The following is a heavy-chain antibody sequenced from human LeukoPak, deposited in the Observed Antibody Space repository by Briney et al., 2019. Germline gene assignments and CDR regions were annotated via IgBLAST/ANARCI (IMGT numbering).Heavy chain of an antibody. J-gene: IGHJ4*02. CDR3: ARMGESIQLWFQSDY. CDR2: ISAYNGNT. CDR1: SYTFTSYG. Sequence: GASVKVSCKASSYTFTSYGISWVRQAPGQGLEWMGWISAYNGNTNYAQKLQGRVTMTTDTSTSTAYMGLRSLRSDDTAVYYCARMGESIQLWFQSDYWGQGTLVTVSS. V-gene: IGHV1-18*01. D-gene: IGHD5-18*01.